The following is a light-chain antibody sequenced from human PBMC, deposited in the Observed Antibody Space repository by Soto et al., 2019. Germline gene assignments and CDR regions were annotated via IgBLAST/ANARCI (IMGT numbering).Light chain of an antibody. CDR2: DVN. CDR3: TSYTSSSTYV. Sequence: QSALAQPASVSGSPGQSITTSCTGTSSDVGGYNYVSWYQKHPGKAPKLMIYDVNNRPSGVSNRFSGSKSGNTASLTISGLQAEDEADYYCTSYTSSSTYVFGTGTKVTVL. J-gene: IGLJ1*01. V-gene: IGLV2-14*01. CDR1: SSDVGGYNY.